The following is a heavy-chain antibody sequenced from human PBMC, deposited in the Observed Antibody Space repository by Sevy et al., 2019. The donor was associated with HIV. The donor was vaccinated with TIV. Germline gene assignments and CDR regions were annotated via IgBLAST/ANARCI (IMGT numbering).Heavy chain of an antibody. Sequence: SETLSLTCTVSGASVSSVSNYWIWIRQPPGKGLEWMGYISDSGSTNYNPSLKRRVTISVDMSKNQFSLNLTSMTAADTAVYYSASGPRYNYQFYAMDVWGQGTTVTVSS. CDR2: ISDSGST. D-gene: IGHD1-1*01. CDR1: GASVSSVSNY. CDR3: ASGPRYNYQFYAMDV. V-gene: IGHV4-61*01. J-gene: IGHJ6*02.